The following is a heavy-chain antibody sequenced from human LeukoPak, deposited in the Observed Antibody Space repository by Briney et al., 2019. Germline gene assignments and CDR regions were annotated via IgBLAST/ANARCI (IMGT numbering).Heavy chain of an antibody. V-gene: IGHV3-15*01. CDR2: IRSKTDGGTT. J-gene: IGHJ5*01. CDR3: TKALDCSRTSCDS. D-gene: IGHD2-2*01. CDR1: GFTFRNAW. Sequence: PGGSLRLSCAASGFTFRNAWMSWVRQAPGKGLEWVGRIRSKTDGGTTDYAAPVKGRFTISRDDSGNALYLQMTSLRTEDRAVYYCTKALDCSRTSCDSWGQGTLVTVSS.